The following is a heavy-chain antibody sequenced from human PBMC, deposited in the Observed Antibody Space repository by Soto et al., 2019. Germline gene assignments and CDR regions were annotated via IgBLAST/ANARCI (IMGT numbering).Heavy chain of an antibody. CDR2: IRRNAYGGTT. CDR1: GFTFGDYA. Sequence: SGGSLRLSCTTSGFTFGDYALSWVRQAPGKGLEWVGFIRRNAYGGTTDYAASVKGRFTISRDDSKSIAYLQMNSLRTEDTALYYCTRASSLDFDLWGQGTLVTVSS. V-gene: IGHV3-49*04. CDR3: TRASSLDFDL. D-gene: IGHD3-16*01. J-gene: IGHJ4*02.